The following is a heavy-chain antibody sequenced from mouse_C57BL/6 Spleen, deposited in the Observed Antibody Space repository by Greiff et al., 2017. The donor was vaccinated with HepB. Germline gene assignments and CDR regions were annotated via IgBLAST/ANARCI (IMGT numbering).Heavy chain of an antibody. V-gene: IGHV1-55*01. D-gene: IGHD1-1*02. Sequence: QGQLQQSGAELVKPGASVKRSCKASGYTGTSYCITWVKQRPGQGLEWIGDIYPGSGSTNYNEKFKSKATLTVDTSSSTAYMQLSSLTSEDSAVYYCARRDYGPFDYWGQGTTLTVSS. CDR3: ARRDYGPFDY. CDR1: GYTGTSYC. J-gene: IGHJ2*01. CDR2: IYPGSGST.